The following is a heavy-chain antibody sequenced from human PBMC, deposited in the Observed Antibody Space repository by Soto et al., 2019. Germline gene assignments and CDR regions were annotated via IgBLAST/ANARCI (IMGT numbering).Heavy chain of an antibody. CDR1: GFTFSSYA. V-gene: IGHV3-23*01. Sequence: GGSLRLSCAASGFTFSSYAMSWVRQAPGKGLEWVSAISGSGGSTYYADSVKGRFTISRDNSKNTLYLQMNSLRAEDTAVYYCAKNVYCTNGVCYPYYYYHYMDVWGKGTTVTVSS. CDR3: AKNVYCTNGVCYPYYYYHYMDV. D-gene: IGHD2-8*01. CDR2: ISGSGGST. J-gene: IGHJ6*03.